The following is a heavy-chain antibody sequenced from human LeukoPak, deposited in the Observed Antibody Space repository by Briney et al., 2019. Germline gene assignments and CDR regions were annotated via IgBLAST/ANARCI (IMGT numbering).Heavy chain of an antibody. CDR3: ARIMGGYYGSGSYYPPPFFDY. Sequence: GRSMRLSSAASGFTFSSYSMNWVRQAPGKGLEWVSSISSSSRYIYYGDSGKGRFTISRDNAKNSLYLQMNSLRAEDTAVYYCARIMGGYYGSGSYYPPPFFDYWGQGTLVTVSS. CDR1: GFTFSSYS. J-gene: IGHJ4*02. D-gene: IGHD3-10*01. V-gene: IGHV3-21*01. CDR2: ISSSSRYI.